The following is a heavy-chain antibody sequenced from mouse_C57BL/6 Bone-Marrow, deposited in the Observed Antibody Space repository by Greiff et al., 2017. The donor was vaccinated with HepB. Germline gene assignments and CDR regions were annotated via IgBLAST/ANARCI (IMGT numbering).Heavy chain of an antibody. CDR2: IYPRSGNT. Sequence: QVQLQQSGAELARPGASVKLSCKASGYTFTSYGISWVKQSTGQGLEWIGEIYPRSGNTYYNEKFKGKATLTADKSSSTAYMELRSLTSEDSAVYFCARRTTVVATWYFDVWGTGTTVTVSS. D-gene: IGHD1-1*01. V-gene: IGHV1-81*01. CDR3: ARRTTVVATWYFDV. CDR1: GYTFTSYG. J-gene: IGHJ1*03.